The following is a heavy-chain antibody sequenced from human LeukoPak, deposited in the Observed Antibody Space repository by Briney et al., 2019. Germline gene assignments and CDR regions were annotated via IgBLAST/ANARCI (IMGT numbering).Heavy chain of an antibody. CDR2: IYYSGST. J-gene: IGHJ5*02. D-gene: IGHD3-9*01. CDR3: ARVSYDILTGYPNWFDP. CDR1: GGSISSYY. Sequence: SETLSLTCTVSGGSISSYYWSWIRQPPGKGREWIGYIYYSGSTNYNPSLKSRVTISVDTSKNQFSLKLSSVTAADTAVYYCARVSYDILTGYPNWFDPWGQGTLVTVSS. V-gene: IGHV4-59*01.